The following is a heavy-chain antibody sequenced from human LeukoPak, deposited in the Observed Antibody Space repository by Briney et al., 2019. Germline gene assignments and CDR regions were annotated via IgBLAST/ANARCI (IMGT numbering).Heavy chain of an antibody. CDR3: ARDHEGSPLRDAFDI. Sequence: GGSLRLSCAASGFTFSDHYIDWVRQAPGKGLEWVGRIRSYTTEYAASVKGRFTISRDDSKNSLYLQMNSLKTEDTAVYYCARDHEGSPLRDAFDIWGQGTMVTVSS. J-gene: IGHJ3*02. CDR2: IRSYTT. CDR1: GFTFSDHY. V-gene: IGHV3-72*01. D-gene: IGHD6-6*01.